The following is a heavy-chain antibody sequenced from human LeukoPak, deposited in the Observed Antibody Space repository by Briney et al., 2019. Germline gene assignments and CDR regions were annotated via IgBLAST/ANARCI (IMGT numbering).Heavy chain of an antibody. Sequence: SETLSLTCTVSGGSISSGGCYWSWIHQSPGKGLEWIGYIYYSGSTYYNPSLKSRVIMSVDTSKNQFYLKLNSVTVADTAVYYCARGKNDYSNRYYFDYWGQGTLVTVSS. J-gene: IGHJ4*02. CDR1: GGSISSGGCY. V-gene: IGHV4-31*03. CDR2: IYYSGST. D-gene: IGHD4-11*01. CDR3: ARGKNDYSNRYYFDY.